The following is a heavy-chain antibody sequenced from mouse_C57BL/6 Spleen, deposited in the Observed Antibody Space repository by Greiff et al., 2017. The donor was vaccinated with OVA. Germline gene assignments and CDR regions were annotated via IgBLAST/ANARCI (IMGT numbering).Heavy chain of an antibody. V-gene: IGHV5-16*01. CDR3: AREGGNYEGGFAY. CDR1: GFTFSDYY. CDR2: INYDGSST. D-gene: IGHD2-1*01. Sequence: EVMLVESEGGLVQPGSSMKLSCTASGFTFSDYYMAWVRQVPEKGLEWVANINYDGSSTYYLDSLKSRFIISRDNSKNILYLQMSSLKSEDTATYYCAREGGNYEGGFAYWGQGTLVTVSA. J-gene: IGHJ3*01.